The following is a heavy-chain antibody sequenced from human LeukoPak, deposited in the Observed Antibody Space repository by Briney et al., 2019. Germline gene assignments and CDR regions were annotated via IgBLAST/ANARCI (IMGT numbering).Heavy chain of an antibody. J-gene: IGHJ4*02. V-gene: IGHV1-2*02. D-gene: IGHD2-2*02. CDR3: ARGSFRGYCSSTSCYTVNY. CDR2: INPSSGGT. Sequence: ASVKVSCKASGYTFTGYYMHWVRQAPGQGLEWMGWINPSSGGTDYAQKFLGRVTVTRDTSISTAYMELSSLRSEDTAVYYCARGSFRGYCSSTSCYTVNYWGQGTLVTVSS. CDR1: GYTFTGYY.